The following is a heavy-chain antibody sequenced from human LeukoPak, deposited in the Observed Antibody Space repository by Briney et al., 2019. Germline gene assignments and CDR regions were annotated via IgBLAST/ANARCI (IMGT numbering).Heavy chain of an antibody. Sequence: SETLSLTCAVSGYSISSSNWWGWMRQPPGKGLEGIGYIHYSGTIYYNPSLKSRVTMSVDTSKNQFSLKLSSVTAVDTAVYYCARNSGYSYGGFDIWGQGTMVTVSS. J-gene: IGHJ3*02. CDR1: GYSISSSNW. D-gene: IGHD5-18*01. CDR2: IHYSGTI. CDR3: ARNSGYSYGGFDI. V-gene: IGHV4-28*05.